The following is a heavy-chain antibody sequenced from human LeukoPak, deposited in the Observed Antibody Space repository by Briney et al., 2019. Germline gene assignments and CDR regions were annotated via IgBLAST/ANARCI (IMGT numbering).Heavy chain of an antibody. Sequence: GGSLRLSCAASGFTFSNAWMSWIRQAPGKGLEWISYISSSATTIYYADSVKGRFTISRDNAKNSLYLQMNSLRAEDTAVYYCARDSGGTADYWGQGTLVTVSS. V-gene: IGHV3-11*01. D-gene: IGHD2-15*01. CDR2: ISSSATTI. CDR3: ARDSGGTADY. J-gene: IGHJ4*02. CDR1: GFTFSNAW.